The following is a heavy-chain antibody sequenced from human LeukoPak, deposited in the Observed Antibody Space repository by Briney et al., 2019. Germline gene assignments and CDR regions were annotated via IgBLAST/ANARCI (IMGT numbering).Heavy chain of an antibody. Sequence: ASVKVSCKASGYTFTGYYMHWVRQAPGQGLEWMGWINPNSGGTNYAQKFQGRVTMTRDTSISTAYMELSRLRSDDTAVYYCARDFLAVAGTNQDYWGQGTLVTVSS. D-gene: IGHD6-19*01. CDR2: INPNSGGT. V-gene: IGHV1-2*02. CDR1: GYTFTGYY. J-gene: IGHJ4*02. CDR3: ARDFLAVAGTNQDY.